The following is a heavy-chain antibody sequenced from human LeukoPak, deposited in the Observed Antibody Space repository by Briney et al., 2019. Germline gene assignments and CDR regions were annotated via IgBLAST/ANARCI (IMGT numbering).Heavy chain of an antibody. CDR1: GVSFSNYY. CDR3: ARRTSSNSVDY. J-gene: IGHJ4*01. D-gene: IGHD4-11*01. V-gene: IGHV4-59*01. Sequence: SETLSLTCTVAGVSFSNYYWSWIRQSPGKGLEWIGYIYHTGSANYSPSLKSRVSISIDTSKSQFSLRLISVTAADTAVYYCARRTSSNSVDYWGQGTLVIVSS. CDR2: IYHTGSA.